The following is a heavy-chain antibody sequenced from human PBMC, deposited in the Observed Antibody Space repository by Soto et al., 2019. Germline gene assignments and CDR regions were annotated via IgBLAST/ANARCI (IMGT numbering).Heavy chain of an antibody. V-gene: IGHV4-59*08. CDR1: GGSISSYY. Sequence: SETLSLTCTVSGGSISSYYWSWIRQPPGKGLEWIGYIYYSGGTNYNPSLKSRVTISVAASKNQFSLKLSSVTAADTAVYYCARRYGDYFDFWGQGTLVTVSS. J-gene: IGHJ4*02. CDR3: ARRYGDYFDF. D-gene: IGHD4-17*01. CDR2: IYYSGGT.